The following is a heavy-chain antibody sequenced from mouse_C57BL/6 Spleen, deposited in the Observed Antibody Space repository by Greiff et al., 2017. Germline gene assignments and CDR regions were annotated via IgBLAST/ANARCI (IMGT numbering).Heavy chain of an antibody. CDR3: ARGLVPFDY. D-gene: IGHD4-1*01. Sequence: QVQLKQSGPELVKPGASVKISCKASGYAFSSSWMNWVKQRPGKGLEWIGRIYPGDGDTNYNGKIKGKATLTADKSSSTAYMQLSSLTSEDSAVYFCARGLVPFDYWGQGTTLTVSS. CDR1: GYAFSSSW. J-gene: IGHJ2*01. CDR2: IYPGDGDT. V-gene: IGHV1-82*01.